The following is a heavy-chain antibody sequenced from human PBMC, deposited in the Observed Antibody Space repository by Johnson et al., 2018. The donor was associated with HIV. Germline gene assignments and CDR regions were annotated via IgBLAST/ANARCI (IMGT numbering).Heavy chain of an antibody. Sequence: QVTLVESGGGVVQPGRSLRLSCAASGFTFSTYAMHWVRQVPGKGLEWVALISYDGSNKYYADSVKGRFTISRDNSKTTLFLHINSLRAEDTAVYYCARDRRSSFDIWGQGTMVAVSS. V-gene: IGHV3-30*04. CDR1: GFTFSTYA. CDR3: ARDRRSSFDI. J-gene: IGHJ3*02. CDR2: ISYDGSNK. D-gene: IGHD6-6*01.